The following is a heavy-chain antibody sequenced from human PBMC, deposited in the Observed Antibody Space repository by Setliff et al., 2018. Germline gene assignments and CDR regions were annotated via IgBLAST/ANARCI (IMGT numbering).Heavy chain of an antibody. CDR2: IYPGDSDT. CDR3: ARVVGADGIGIDD. D-gene: IGHD2-15*01. J-gene: IGHJ4*02. CDR1: GYTFSDYW. Sequence: PGESLKISCRGSGYTFSDYWIGWVRQMPGKGLEGMGIIYPGDSDTRYSPSFQGQVTFSADKSISTAYLQWSSLKASGTATYYCARVVGADGIGIDDWGQGTVVTVSS. V-gene: IGHV5-51*01.